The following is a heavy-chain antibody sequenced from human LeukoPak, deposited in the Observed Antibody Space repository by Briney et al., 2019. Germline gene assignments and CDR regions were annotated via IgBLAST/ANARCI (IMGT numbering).Heavy chain of an antibody. J-gene: IGHJ6*02. CDR3: ARDRNTVTTYYGMDV. D-gene: IGHD4-17*01. CDR2: IYYSRST. V-gene: IGHV4-59*01. Sequence: SETLSLTCTVSGGSISSYYWSWIRQPPGKGLEWIGYIYYSRSTNYNPSLKSRVTISVDTPKNQFSLKLTSVTAADTAVYYCARDRNTVTTYYGMDVWGQGTTVTVSS. CDR1: GGSISSYY.